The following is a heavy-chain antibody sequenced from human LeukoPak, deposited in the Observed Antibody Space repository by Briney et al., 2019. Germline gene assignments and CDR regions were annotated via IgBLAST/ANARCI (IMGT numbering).Heavy chain of an antibody. D-gene: IGHD5-12*01. CDR3: ARVERRLFIRETNFDY. Sequence: SETLSLTCAVYGGSFSGYFWSWIRQPPGKGLEWIGEINHSGSTNYNPSLKSRVTISVDTSKNQFSLKLSSVTAADTAVYYCARVERRLFIRETNFDYWGQGTLVTVSS. J-gene: IGHJ4*02. CDR2: INHSGST. CDR1: GGSFSGYF. V-gene: IGHV4-34*01.